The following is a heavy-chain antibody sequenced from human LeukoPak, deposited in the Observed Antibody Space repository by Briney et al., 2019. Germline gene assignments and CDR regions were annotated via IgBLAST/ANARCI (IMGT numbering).Heavy chain of an antibody. D-gene: IGHD3-3*01. V-gene: IGHV1-46*01. CDR1: GYTFTSYY. CDR2: INPSGGST. J-gene: IGHJ4*02. Sequence: ASVTVSCKASGYTFTSYYMHWVRQAPGQGLEWMGIINPSGGSTSYAQKFQGRVTMTRDMSTSTVYMELSSLRSEDTAVYYCARDSGRFLEWLLLFDYWGQGTLVTVSS. CDR3: ARDSGRFLEWLLLFDY.